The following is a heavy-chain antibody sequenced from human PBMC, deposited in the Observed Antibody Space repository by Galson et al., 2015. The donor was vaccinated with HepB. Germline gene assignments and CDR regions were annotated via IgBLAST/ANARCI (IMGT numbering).Heavy chain of an antibody. CDR3: AKGAAGGMRKYSSSWYSRYFDY. D-gene: IGHD6-13*01. J-gene: IGHJ4*02. CDR2: ISGSGGST. Sequence: SLRLSCAASGFTFSSYAMSWVRQAPGKGLEWVSAISGSGGSTNYADSVQGRFTISRHNSKNTLYLQMNSLSAEDTAVYYCAKGAAGGMRKYSSSWYSRYFDYWGQGTLVTVSS. V-gene: IGHV3-23*01. CDR1: GFTFSSYA.